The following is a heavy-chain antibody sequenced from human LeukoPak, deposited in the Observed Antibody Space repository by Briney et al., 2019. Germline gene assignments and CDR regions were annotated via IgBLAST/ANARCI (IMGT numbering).Heavy chain of an antibody. CDR1: GFTFSSYW. V-gene: IGHV3-74*01. CDR3: ATELSPVTFDS. J-gene: IGHJ4*02. Sequence: GGSLRLSCAASGFTFSSYWMHWVRQAPGKGLVWVSRINSDGSSTSYADSVKGRFTISRDNAKNSVYLQMNSLRADDTAVYYCATELSPVTFDSWGQGTLVTVSS. CDR2: INSDGSST. D-gene: IGHD4-23*01.